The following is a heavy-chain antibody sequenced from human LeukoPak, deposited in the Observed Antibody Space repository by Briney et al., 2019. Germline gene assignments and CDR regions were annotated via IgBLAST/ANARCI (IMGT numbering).Heavy chain of an antibody. Sequence: GGSLRLSCAASGFTFSSYSMNWVRQAPGKGLEWVSSISSSSSYIYCADSVKGRFTISRDNAKNSLYLQMNSLRAEDTAVYYCARGLGRDGYNFDAFDIWGQGTMVTVSS. V-gene: IGHV3-21*01. CDR1: GFTFSSYS. D-gene: IGHD5-24*01. CDR3: ARGLGRDGYNFDAFDI. J-gene: IGHJ3*02. CDR2: ISSSSSYI.